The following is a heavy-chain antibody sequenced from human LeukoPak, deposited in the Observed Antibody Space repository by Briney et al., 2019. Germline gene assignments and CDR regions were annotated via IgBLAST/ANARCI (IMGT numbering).Heavy chain of an antibody. Sequence: PSETLSLTCAVYGGSFSGFRWSWIRQPPGKGLEWIGEINHSGSTNYNPSLKSRVTISVDTSKNQFSLKLTSVTAADTAVYYCARLRVGSGWLHYYYLDVWGKGTPVTISS. CDR1: GGSFSGFR. D-gene: IGHD6-19*01. CDR3: ARLRVGSGWLHYYYLDV. V-gene: IGHV4-34*01. CDR2: INHSGST. J-gene: IGHJ6*03.